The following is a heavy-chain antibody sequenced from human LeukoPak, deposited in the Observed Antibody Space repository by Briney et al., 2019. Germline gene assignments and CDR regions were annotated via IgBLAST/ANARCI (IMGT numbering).Heavy chain of an antibody. D-gene: IGHD3-10*01. CDR2: ISSSGSII. Sequence: GGSLRLSCAASGFTFSDSYMSWIRQAPGKGLEWVSYISSSGSIIYYTDSVKGRFTISRDNAKNSLYLQMNSLRAEDTAVYYCATVGPYYYGSGSYSPVDYWGQGTLVTVSS. V-gene: IGHV3-11*01. J-gene: IGHJ4*02. CDR3: ATVGPYYYGSGSYSPVDY. CDR1: GFTFSDSY.